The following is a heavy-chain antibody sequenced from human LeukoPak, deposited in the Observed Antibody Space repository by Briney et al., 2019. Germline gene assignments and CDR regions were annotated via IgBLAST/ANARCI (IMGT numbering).Heavy chain of an antibody. CDR2: IYDIGST. CDR3: ARGHGDYYMDV. J-gene: IGHJ6*03. Sequence: PSQTLSLTCTVSGGFISSNAYYWTWIRQHPGKGLEWIGYIYDIGSTSYNPSLESRVTISVDTSKTQFSLRLSSVTAADTALYYCARGHGDYYMDVWGKGTTVTVSS. D-gene: IGHD4-17*01. V-gene: IGHV4-31*03. CDR1: GGFISSNAYY.